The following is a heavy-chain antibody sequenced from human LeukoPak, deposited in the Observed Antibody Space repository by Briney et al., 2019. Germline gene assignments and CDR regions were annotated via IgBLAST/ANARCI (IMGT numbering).Heavy chain of an antibody. CDR3: AREDVDTAMVKYYYYGMDV. CDR2: IKQDGSEK. V-gene: IGHV3-7*01. CDR1: GFTFSSYW. D-gene: IGHD5-18*01. Sequence: GGSLRLSCAASGFTFSSYWMGWVRQAPGKGLEWVANIKQDGSEKYYVDSVKGRFTISRDNAKNSLYLQMNSLRAEDTAVYYCAREDVDTAMVKYYYYGMDVWGQGTTVTVSS. J-gene: IGHJ6*02.